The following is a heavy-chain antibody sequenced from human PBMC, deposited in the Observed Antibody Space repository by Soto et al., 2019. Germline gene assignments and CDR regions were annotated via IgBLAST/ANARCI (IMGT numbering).Heavy chain of an antibody. V-gene: IGHV1-2*02. CDR1: GHPLTAKY. CDR3: AKGGSSWTEWFDP. Sequence: ASVEVSCKASGHPLTAKYLHWVRQAPGQGLEWMGWINPSSGGTKEAQKFRGRVTMTRDTSISAAYMELSRLTSDDTAVYYCAKGGSSWTEWFDPWGQGTLVTVSS. D-gene: IGHD6-13*01. J-gene: IGHJ5*02. CDR2: INPSSGGT.